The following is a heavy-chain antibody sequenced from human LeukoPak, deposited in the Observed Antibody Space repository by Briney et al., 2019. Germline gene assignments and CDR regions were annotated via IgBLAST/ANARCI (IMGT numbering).Heavy chain of an antibody. CDR2: INTDGSST. J-gene: IGHJ4*02. V-gene: IGHV3-74*01. CDR1: GFTFSSYW. D-gene: IGHD1-26*01. Sequence: GGSLRLSCAASGFTFSSYWMHWVRQAPGKGLVWVSRINTDGSSTSYADSVKGRFTISRDNAKNTLYLQMNSLRAEDTAVCYCARALMYGWEFDYWGQGTLVTVSS. CDR3: ARALMYGWEFDY.